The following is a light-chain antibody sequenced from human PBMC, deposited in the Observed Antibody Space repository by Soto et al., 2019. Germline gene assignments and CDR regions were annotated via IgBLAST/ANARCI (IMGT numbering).Light chain of an antibody. Sequence: EIVLTQSPGTLSLSPGERATLSCRASQSVNSAYLAWYQQKPGQAPRLLIYGASTRVAGIPDRFSGSGSGTDFTLTISSLQSEDFAVYYCQQYNNWPPWTFGQGTKVDIK. V-gene: IGKV3-20*01. CDR1: QSVNSAY. J-gene: IGKJ1*01. CDR3: QQYNNWPPWT. CDR2: GAS.